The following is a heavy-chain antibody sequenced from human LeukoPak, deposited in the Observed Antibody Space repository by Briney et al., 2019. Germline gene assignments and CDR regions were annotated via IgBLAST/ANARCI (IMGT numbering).Heavy chain of an antibody. CDR2: ISGSGGST. J-gene: IGHJ4*02. CDR1: GFTFSSYG. CDR3: AKVGSSGWYAPADFDY. V-gene: IGHV3-23*01. Sequence: GGSLRLSCAASGFTFSSYGMHWVRQAPGKGLEWVSAISGSGGSTYYADSVKGRFTISRDNSKNTLYLQMNSLRAEDTAVYYCAKVGSSGWYAPADFDYWGQGTLVTVSS. D-gene: IGHD6-13*01.